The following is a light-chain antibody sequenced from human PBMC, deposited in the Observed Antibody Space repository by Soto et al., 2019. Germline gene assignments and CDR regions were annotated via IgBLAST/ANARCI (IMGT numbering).Light chain of an antibody. V-gene: IGKV1-5*01. J-gene: IGKJ1*01. Sequence: DIQMSKSAATLSGSVGDRVTITCRASQTISSWLAWCQQKPGNPPKLLIYDTSRLESAVPSRFSASGSGTEFTLTISGLQPDDFATYYCHQYNSYTWTFGQGTKVDIK. CDR3: HQYNSYTWT. CDR1: QTISSW. CDR2: DTS.